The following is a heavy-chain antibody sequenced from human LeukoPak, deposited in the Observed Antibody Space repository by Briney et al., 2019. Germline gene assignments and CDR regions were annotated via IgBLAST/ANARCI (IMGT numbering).Heavy chain of an antibody. Sequence: SETLSLTCAVSGDSISSGTYSWTWIRQPPGKGLEWIGFISHSGGTYYNPSLKSRVTMSVDRSENQFSLKLSSVAAADTAVYYCARVLIVPSTIFDYWGQGALVTVSS. CDR1: GDSISSGTYS. CDR3: ARVLIVPSTIFDY. CDR2: ISHSGGT. V-gene: IGHV4-30-2*01. D-gene: IGHD2-2*01. J-gene: IGHJ4*02.